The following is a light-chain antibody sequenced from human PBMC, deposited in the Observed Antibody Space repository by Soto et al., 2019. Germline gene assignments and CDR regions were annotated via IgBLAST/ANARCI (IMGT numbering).Light chain of an antibody. V-gene: IGKV3-20*01. CDR1: QSVSSSY. CDR2: GAS. J-gene: IGKJ2*01. Sequence: EIVLTQSPGTLSLSPGERATLSCRASQSVSSSYLVWYQQKPGQAPSLLSYGASSRASGIPDRFSGSGSGTDFTLTISRLEPEDFAVYYWQQYGSSPNTFGQGTKLEIK. CDR3: QQYGSSPNT.